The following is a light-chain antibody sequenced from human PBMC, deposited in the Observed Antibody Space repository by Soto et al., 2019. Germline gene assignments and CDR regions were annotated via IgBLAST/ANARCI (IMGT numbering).Light chain of an antibody. CDR2: KAS. V-gene: IGKV1-5*03. Sequence: DIQMTQSPSPLPASVGDRVTITCRASQSINSRLAWYQQKPGKAPNLLIYKASSLESGVPSRFSGSGSGTEFTLTISSLQPDDFATYYCQQYNNYWTFGQGTKVEIK. J-gene: IGKJ1*01. CDR1: QSINSR. CDR3: QQYNNYWT.